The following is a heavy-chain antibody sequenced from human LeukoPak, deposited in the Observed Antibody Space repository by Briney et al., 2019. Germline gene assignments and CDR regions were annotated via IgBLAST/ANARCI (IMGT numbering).Heavy chain of an antibody. Sequence: GASVKVSCKASGYTFTSNDINWVRQATGQGLEWMGWMNANSGNTGYAQKFQGRVTMTRNTSISTAYMELSSLRSEDTAVYYCARGQRHCTSDSCLSYMDVWGKGTTATVSS. D-gene: IGHD2-2*01. CDR3: ARGQRHCTSDSCLSYMDV. V-gene: IGHV1-8*01. CDR2: MNANSGNT. J-gene: IGHJ6*03. CDR1: GYTFTSND.